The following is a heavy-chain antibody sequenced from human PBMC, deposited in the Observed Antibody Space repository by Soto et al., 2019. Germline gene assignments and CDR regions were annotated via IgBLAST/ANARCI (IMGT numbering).Heavy chain of an antibody. CDR1: GYTFTNYW. J-gene: IGHJ6*02. V-gene: IGHV5-51*01. CDR2: IYPGDSDT. D-gene: IGHD3-16*01. Sequence: PGESLKISCKGSGYTFTNYWIGWVRQMPGKGLEWMGIIYPGDSDTKYNPSFQGQVTISADKSNSTAYLQWSSLKASDTAMYYCARQGSNGAYYYYGMDVWGQGTTVTVSS. CDR3: ARQGSNGAYYYYGMDV.